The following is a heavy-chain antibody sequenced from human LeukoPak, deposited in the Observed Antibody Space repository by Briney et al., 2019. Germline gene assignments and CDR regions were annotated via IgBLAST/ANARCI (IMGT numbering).Heavy chain of an antibody. CDR3: ARDEAGDV. V-gene: IGHV3-7*01. D-gene: IGHD6-25*01. CDR2: IKQDGSEK. J-gene: IGHJ6*02. CDR1: GFTFSNAW. Sequence: GGSLRLSCAASGFTFSNAWMSWVRQAPGKGLEWVANIKQDGSEKYYVDSVKGRFTISRDNAKNSLYLQMNSLRAEDTAVYYCARDEAGDVWGQGTTVTVSS.